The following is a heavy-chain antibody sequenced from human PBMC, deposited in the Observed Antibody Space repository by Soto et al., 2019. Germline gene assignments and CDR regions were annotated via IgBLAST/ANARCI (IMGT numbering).Heavy chain of an antibody. V-gene: IGHV1-18*01. CDR3: ARVRATYCSGGSCYSEDDAFDI. Sequence: QVQLVQSGAEVKKPGASVKVSCKASGYTFTSYGISWVRQAPGQGLEWMGWISAYNGNTNYAQKPQGRVTMTTDTSTSTAYMELRSLRSDDTAVYYCARVRATYCSGGSCYSEDDAFDIWGQGTMVTVSS. J-gene: IGHJ3*02. CDR1: GYTFTSYG. D-gene: IGHD2-15*01. CDR2: ISAYNGNT.